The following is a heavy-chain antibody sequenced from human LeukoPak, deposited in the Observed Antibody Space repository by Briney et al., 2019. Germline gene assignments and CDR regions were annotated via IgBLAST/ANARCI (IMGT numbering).Heavy chain of an antibody. D-gene: IGHD1-1*01. CDR1: GGSFSSYY. Sequence: SETLSLTCAVYGGSFSSYYWGWIRQSPGKGLGWIAEINHRGDTNYNPSVKSRVTISVDTSKNQFSLKVTSLTAADTAVYYCARGPTISETGYFDYWGQGTLVTVYS. CDR3: ARGPTISETGYFDY. V-gene: IGHV4-34*01. CDR2: INHRGDT. J-gene: IGHJ4*03.